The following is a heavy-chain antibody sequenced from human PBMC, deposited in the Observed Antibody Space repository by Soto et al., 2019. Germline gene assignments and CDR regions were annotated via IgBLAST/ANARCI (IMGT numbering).Heavy chain of an antibody. CDR1: GFSVSNNY. Sequence: GGSLRLSGVASGFSVSNNYMASVRQAPGKGLXWVXSPXXVXXXXXAXXGKGRVTVSRDISKNTLYLKMDSLRPEDTAIYYCAQNFRFGVVNPYNWGQGTLVTVSS. D-gene: IGHD3-3*01. CDR3: AQNFRFGVVNPYN. J-gene: IGHJ4*01. V-gene: IGHV3-53*05. CDR2: PXXVXXX.